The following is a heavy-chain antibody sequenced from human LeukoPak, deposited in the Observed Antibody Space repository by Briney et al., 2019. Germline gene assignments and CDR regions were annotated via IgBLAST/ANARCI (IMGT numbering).Heavy chain of an antibody. Sequence: SETLSLTCAVYGGSFSGYYWSWIRQPPGKGLEWIGEINHSGSTNYNPSLKSRVTISVDTSKNQFSLTLSSVTAADTAVYYCARLKDWDYWTRTLDYWGQGTLVTVSS. CDR3: ARLKDWDYWTRTLDY. V-gene: IGHV4-34*01. J-gene: IGHJ4*02. D-gene: IGHD1-7*01. CDR2: INHSGST. CDR1: GGSFSGYY.